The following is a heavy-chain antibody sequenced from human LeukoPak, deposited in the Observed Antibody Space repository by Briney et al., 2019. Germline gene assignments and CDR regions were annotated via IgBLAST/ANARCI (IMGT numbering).Heavy chain of an antibody. J-gene: IGHJ4*02. CDR3: AKDSVVPY. Sequence: GGSLRLSCAASGFTFRSHGMHWVRQAPGKGLEWVAVIWYDGSNKNYADSVKGRFTISRDNSKNTLYLQMNSLRAEDTAVYYCAKDSVVPYWGQGTLVTVSS. CDR2: IWYDGSNK. CDR1: GFTFRSHG. V-gene: IGHV3-30*02.